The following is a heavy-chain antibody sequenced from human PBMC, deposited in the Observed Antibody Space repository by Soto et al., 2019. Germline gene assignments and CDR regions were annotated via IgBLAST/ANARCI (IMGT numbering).Heavy chain of an antibody. D-gene: IGHD1-1*01. Sequence: SETLSHTCTVSGGSILSCDYYWSWIRQPLGKGLEWIGYIYYSGSTYYNPSLKSRVTISVDTSKNQFSLKLSSVTAADTAVYYCARDGYKGENYYYGMDVWGQGTTVTVS. CDR2: IYYSGST. V-gene: IGHV4-30-4*01. CDR1: GGSILSCDYY. CDR3: ARDGYKGENYYYGMDV. J-gene: IGHJ6*02.